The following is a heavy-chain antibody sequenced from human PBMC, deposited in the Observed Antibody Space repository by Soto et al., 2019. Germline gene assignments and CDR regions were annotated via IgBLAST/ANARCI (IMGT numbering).Heavy chain of an antibody. Sequence: GGSLRLSCGASELPISSYWMHWVRHVPGKGLVTVSRINSDGSTTNYADSGKGRFTISRDNAKDTLYLQMNSLRAEDTAVYYCARVIRDPGYWGQGPVVTVSS. V-gene: IGHV3-74*01. CDR1: ELPISSYW. J-gene: IGHJ4*02. CDR3: ARVIRDPGY. CDR2: INSDGSTT.